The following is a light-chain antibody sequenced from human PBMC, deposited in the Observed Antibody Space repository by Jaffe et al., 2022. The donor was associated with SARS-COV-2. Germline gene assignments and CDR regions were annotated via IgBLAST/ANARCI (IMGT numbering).Light chain of an antibody. Sequence: DIQMTQSPSSLSASIGDRVTITCQASQDISNYLNWYQQKPGKAPKLLIYDASYLEKGVPSRFSGSGSGAHFTFTISSLQPEDIATYYCQQYDNLLTFGGGTKIEIK. CDR3: QQYDNLLT. CDR1: QDISNY. V-gene: IGKV1-33*01. CDR2: DAS. J-gene: IGKJ4*01.